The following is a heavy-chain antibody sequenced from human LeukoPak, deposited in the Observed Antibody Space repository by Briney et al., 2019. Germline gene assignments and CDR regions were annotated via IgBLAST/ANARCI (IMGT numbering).Heavy chain of an antibody. CDR2: ISWDDDQ. CDR3: AHSDDYASGSYYNSYFDY. V-gene: IGHV2-5*02. D-gene: IGHD3-10*01. Sequence: SGPTLVNPTQTLTLTCTLSGFSLSTSGVGVGWIRQPPGKALEWLALISWDDDQRFSPSLNSRLTITKDTSKNQVVLTLTSVDPVDTATYYCAHSDDYASGSYYNSYFDYWGQGTLVTVSS. J-gene: IGHJ4*02. CDR1: GFSLSTSGVG.